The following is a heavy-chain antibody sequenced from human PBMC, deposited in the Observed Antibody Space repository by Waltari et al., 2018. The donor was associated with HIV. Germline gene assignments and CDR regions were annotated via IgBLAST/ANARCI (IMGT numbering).Heavy chain of an antibody. Sequence: QLQLQEAGPRLVKPSETLSLTCTVSGGSVSGSSYYWGWIRQPPGKGLEWIGAVTFNGTTYYNPSLKSRLTISVDWSKNQFSRSLSSVSAADTALYYCASDYYDSSGYYPWWFDPWGQGTLVTVSS. CDR3: ASDYYDSSGYYPWWFDP. CDR2: VTFNGTT. D-gene: IGHD3-22*01. J-gene: IGHJ5*02. V-gene: IGHV4-39*01. CDR1: GGSVSGSSYY.